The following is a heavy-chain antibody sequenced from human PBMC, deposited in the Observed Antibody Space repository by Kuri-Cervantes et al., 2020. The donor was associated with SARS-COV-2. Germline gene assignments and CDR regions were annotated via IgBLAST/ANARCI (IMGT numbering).Heavy chain of an antibody. D-gene: IGHD3-3*01. Sequence: GGSLRLSCAASGFTFSSYAMSWVRQAPGKGLEWVSAISGSGGSTYYADSVKGRFTISRDNSKNTLYLQMNSLRAEDTAVYYCAREELRFLEWLLFVGDYYYYGMDVWGQGTTVTVSS. CDR1: GFTFSSYA. J-gene: IGHJ6*02. CDR2: ISGSGGST. CDR3: AREELRFLEWLLFVGDYYYYGMDV. V-gene: IGHV3-23*01.